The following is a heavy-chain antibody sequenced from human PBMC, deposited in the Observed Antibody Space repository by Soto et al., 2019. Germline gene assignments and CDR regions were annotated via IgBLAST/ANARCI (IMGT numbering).Heavy chain of an antibody. Sequence: ASVKVSCKASGYTFTGYYMHWVRQAPGQGLEWMGWINPNSGGTNYAQKFQGWVTMTRDTSISTAYMELSRLRSDDTAVYYCARDGYYDSSGYYEAYYYYGTDVWGQGTTVTVSS. CDR1: GYTFTGYY. J-gene: IGHJ6*02. CDR3: ARDGYYDSSGYYEAYYYYGTDV. V-gene: IGHV1-2*04. CDR2: INPNSGGT. D-gene: IGHD3-22*01.